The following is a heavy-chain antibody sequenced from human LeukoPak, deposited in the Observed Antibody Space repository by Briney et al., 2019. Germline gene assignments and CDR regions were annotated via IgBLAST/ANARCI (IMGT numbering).Heavy chain of an antibody. Sequence: PSETLSLTCAVYGGSFSGYYWSWIRQPPGKGLEWIGEINHSGSTNYNPSLKSRRTISVDTYKNQCSLKLSPLAAADPAVYYCGRGRLRITMVRGDVDAFDIWGQGTMVTVSS. CDR1: GGSFSGYY. V-gene: IGHV4-34*01. J-gene: IGHJ3*02. CDR2: INHSGST. CDR3: GRGRLRITMVRGDVDAFDI. D-gene: IGHD3-10*01.